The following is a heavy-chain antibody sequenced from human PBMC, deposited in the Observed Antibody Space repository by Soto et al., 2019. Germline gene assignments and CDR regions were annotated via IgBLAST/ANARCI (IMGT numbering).Heavy chain of an antibody. D-gene: IGHD5-12*01. Sequence: QVQLQQWGAGLLKPSETLSLNCAVTSGSLSGYYRSWIRQPPGKGLEWIGEVKDGGHANYSPSLRGRVTISSDTSNNQFLLRLYSVTAADTGVYYCARGQEGVVATHWDQGSLVTVSS. J-gene: IGHJ4*02. CDR2: VKDGGHA. CDR1: SGSLSGYY. CDR3: ARGQEGVVATH. V-gene: IGHV4-34*01.